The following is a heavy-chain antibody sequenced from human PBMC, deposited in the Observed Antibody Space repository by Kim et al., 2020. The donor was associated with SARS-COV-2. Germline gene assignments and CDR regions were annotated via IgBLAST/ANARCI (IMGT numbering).Heavy chain of an antibody. V-gene: IGHV4-59*08. Sequence: SETLSLTCTISGGYISYYYWSWIRQPPGKGLEWIGNISNSGSPNYNPSLKSRVTISLDTSKNQIYLRLTSVTAADTAVYYCARRGYLDLWGGGTLVTVS. CDR3: ARRGYLDL. CDR2: ISNSGSP. D-gene: IGHD6-13*01. J-gene: IGHJ2*01. CDR1: GGYISYYY.